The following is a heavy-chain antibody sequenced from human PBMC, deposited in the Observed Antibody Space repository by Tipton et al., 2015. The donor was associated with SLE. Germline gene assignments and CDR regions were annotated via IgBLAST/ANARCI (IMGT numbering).Heavy chain of an antibody. J-gene: IGHJ4*02. D-gene: IGHD5-24*01. CDR1: GGSMSSSTYY. CDR3: ARSEKWLQPYFDY. CDR2: VYYSGRT. Sequence: TLSLTCTVSGGSMSSSTYYWGWIRQPPGKGLEWIGSVYYSGRTYYNPSLKSRVTISVATSNNQFSLRLSSVTAADTAIYYCARSEKWLQPYFDYWGQGTLVTVSS. V-gene: IGHV4-39*01.